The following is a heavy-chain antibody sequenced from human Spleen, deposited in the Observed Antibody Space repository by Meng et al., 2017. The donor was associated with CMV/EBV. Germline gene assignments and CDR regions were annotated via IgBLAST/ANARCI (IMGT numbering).Heavy chain of an antibody. D-gene: IGHD2/OR15-2a*01. CDR3: ARDFYDIEGHNYDCFDP. CDR2: ISTYNGNI. V-gene: IGHV1-18*01. CDR1: YTFTNYG. J-gene: IGHJ5*02. Sequence: YTFTNYGINWVRQAPGQALEWMGWISTYNGNINYAQKFQGRVTMTTDTSTSTAYMELRSLRSDDTAVYYCARDFYDIEGHNYDCFDPWGQGALVTVSS.